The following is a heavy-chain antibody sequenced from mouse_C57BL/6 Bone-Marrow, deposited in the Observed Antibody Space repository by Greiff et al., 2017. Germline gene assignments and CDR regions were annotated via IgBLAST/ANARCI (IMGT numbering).Heavy chain of an antibody. CDR3: AILRRYYYAMDY. Sequence: EVKLVESEAGLVRPGSSMKLSCTASGFTFSDYYMAWVRQVPEKGLEWVANINYEGSSTYYMDSLKSRFIIARDNAKNILYLQMSSLKSEDTATYYCAILRRYYYAMDYWGQGTSVTVSS. CDR1: GFTFSDYY. J-gene: IGHJ4*01. CDR2: INYEGSST. D-gene: IGHD2-4*01. V-gene: IGHV5-16*01.